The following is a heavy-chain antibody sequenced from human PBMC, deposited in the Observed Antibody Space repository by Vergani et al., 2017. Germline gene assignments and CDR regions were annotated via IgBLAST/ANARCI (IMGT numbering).Heavy chain of an antibody. Sequence: VQLLESGGGLVQPGGSLRLSCAASGFTFSSYGMHWVRQAPGKGLEWVAVISYDGSNKYYADSVKGRFTISRDNSKNTLYLQMNSLRAEDTAVYYCARSPDHSSGYYLQPLRKAQPPYYFDYWGQGTLVTVSS. J-gene: IGHJ4*02. CDR1: GFTFSSYG. D-gene: IGHD3-22*01. V-gene: IGHV3-30*03. CDR3: ARSPDHSSGYYLQPLRKAQPPYYFDY. CDR2: ISYDGSNK.